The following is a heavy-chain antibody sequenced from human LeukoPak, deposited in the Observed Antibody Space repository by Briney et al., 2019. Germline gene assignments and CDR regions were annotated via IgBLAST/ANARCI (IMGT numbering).Heavy chain of an antibody. Sequence: GGSLRLSCAASEFTFSSYSMNWVRQAPGKGLEWVAVIWYDGSKTYYADFVKGRFTISRDTSKNTLYLQMNSLRAEDTAVYYCAKDVGSVRLDYWGQGTLVTVSS. V-gene: IGHV3-33*06. D-gene: IGHD2-15*01. J-gene: IGHJ4*02. CDR2: IWYDGSKT. CDR3: AKDVGSVRLDY. CDR1: EFTFSSYS.